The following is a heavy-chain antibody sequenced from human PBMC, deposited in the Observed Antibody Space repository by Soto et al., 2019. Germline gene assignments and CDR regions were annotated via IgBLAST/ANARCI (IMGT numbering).Heavy chain of an antibody. V-gene: IGHV1-18*01. CDR3: ARDPHEFWTSYWFDP. CDR2: ISAYDGKT. CDR1: GYTFNTYG. Sequence: ASVKVSCKASGYTFNTYGINWVRQAPGQGLELMGWISAYDGKTTYAEKFQGRVTMTTDTSTSTAYMELRSLRSDDTAIYYCARDPHEFWTSYWFDPWGQGTPVTVSS. J-gene: IGHJ5*02. D-gene: IGHD3-3*01.